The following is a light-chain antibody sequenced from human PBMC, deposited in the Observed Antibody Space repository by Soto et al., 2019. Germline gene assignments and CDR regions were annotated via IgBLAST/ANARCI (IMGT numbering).Light chain of an antibody. Sequence: ETVLTQSPSTLSLSPGERATLSCRASQSVSSYLAWYQQKPGQAPRLLIYDASNRATGIPARFSGSGSGTDFTLTISSLEPADFAVYYCQQRSNWPLTFGGGARLEIK. CDR1: QSVSSY. CDR2: DAS. J-gene: IGKJ5*01. CDR3: QQRSNWPLT. V-gene: IGKV3-11*01.